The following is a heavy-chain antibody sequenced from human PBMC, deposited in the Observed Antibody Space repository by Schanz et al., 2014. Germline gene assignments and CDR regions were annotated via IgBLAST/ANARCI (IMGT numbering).Heavy chain of an antibody. V-gene: IGHV1-18*01. CDR1: GYTFTSHG. D-gene: IGHD6-13*01. Sequence: QVQLVQSGAEVKKPGASVKVSCKASGYTFTSHGISWVRQAPGQGLEWMGWITAYNGDTNYALKLQGRVTMTTDTSTGTAYMDVSSLRSEDTAVYYCASSGAGYSSSWDFDYWGQGTLGTVSS. J-gene: IGHJ4*02. CDR2: ITAYNGDT. CDR3: ASSGAGYSSSWDFDY.